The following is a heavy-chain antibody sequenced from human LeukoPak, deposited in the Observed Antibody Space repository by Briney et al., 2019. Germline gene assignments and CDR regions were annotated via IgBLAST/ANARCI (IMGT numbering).Heavy chain of an antibody. CDR3: ARRRRRSSWSLNWFDP. Sequence: SETLSLTCTVSGGSISSSSYYWGWIRQPPGKGLEWIGSIYYSGSTYYNPSLKSRVTISVDTSKNQFSLKLSSVTAADTAVYYCARRRRRSSWSLNWFDPWGQGTLVTVSS. CDR2: IYYSGST. J-gene: IGHJ5*02. D-gene: IGHD6-13*01. V-gene: IGHV4-39*01. CDR1: GGSISSSSYY.